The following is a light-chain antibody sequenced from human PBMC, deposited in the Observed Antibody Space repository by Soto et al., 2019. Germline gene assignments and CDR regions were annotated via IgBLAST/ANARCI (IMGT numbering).Light chain of an antibody. CDR1: STDVGSANR. J-gene: IGLJ1*01. CDR2: AVS. CDR3: SSYKTSTTYV. V-gene: IGLV2-18*02. Sequence: QSVLTQPPSVSGSPGQSVTISCTGTSTDVGSANRVSWYQQPPGTAPRLIVYAVSNRPSGVPDRFSGSKSGNTASLTISGLQAEDEADYYCSSYKTSTTYVFGTGTKVTVL.